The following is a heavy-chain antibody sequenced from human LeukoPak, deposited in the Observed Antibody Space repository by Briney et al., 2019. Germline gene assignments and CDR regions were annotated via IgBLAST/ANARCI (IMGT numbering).Heavy chain of an antibody. CDR3: AKTTYYYGSGSYYRAFDI. J-gene: IGHJ3*02. D-gene: IGHD3-10*01. Sequence: GGSLRLSCVASGFTVSGNYMSWVRQAPGKGPEWVSGISDGGTTYYADSVKGRFTISRDNSKNTLYLQMNSLRAEDTAVYYCAKTTYYYGSGSYYRAFDIWGQGTMVTVSS. CDR1: GFTVSGNY. CDR2: ISDGGTT. V-gene: IGHV3-53*01.